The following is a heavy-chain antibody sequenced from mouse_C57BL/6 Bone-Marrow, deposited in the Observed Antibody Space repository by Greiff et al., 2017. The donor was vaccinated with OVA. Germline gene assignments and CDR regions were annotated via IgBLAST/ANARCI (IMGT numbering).Heavy chain of an antibody. CDR2: IYPGNSDT. CDR1: GYTFTSYW. V-gene: IGHV1-5*01. J-gene: IGHJ4*01. CDR3: TRGWLLRDYYAMDY. Sequence: EVQGVESGTVLARPGASVKMSCKTSGYTFTSYWMHWVKQRPGQGLEWIGAIYPGNSDTSYNQKFKGKAKLTAVTSASTAYMELSSLTNEDSAVYYCTRGWLLRDYYAMDYWGQGTSVTVSS. D-gene: IGHD2-3*01.